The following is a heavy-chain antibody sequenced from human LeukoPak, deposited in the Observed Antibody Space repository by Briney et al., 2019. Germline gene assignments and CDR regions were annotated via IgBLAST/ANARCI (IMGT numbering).Heavy chain of an antibody. J-gene: IGHJ4*02. V-gene: IGHV3-13*01. CDR2: IGTAGDT. CDR1: GFTLRSYD. Sequence: GGSLRLSYAASGFTLRSYDMQWVRQSMEKGLEWVAAIGTAGDTYYPGSAKGRFSVSRENAKNSLYLHMNSLRAGDTAVYYCARMVFDSSGHYYFDHWGQGTLVTVSS. CDR3: ARMVFDSSGHYYFDH. D-gene: IGHD3-22*01.